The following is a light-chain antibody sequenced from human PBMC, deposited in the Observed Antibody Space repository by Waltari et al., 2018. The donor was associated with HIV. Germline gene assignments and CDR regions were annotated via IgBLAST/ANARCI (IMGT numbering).Light chain of an antibody. CDR1: QRIGDS. V-gene: IGKV1-12*01. Sequence: DIQMTPPPSYVSASLAQTVTIPCRANQRIGDSFAWYQQRPGGAPRLLFYSASRRENGVPAKFFAFGSGTDFTLTITGLQSEDFATYYCQQASSFPHTFGGGTKV. J-gene: IGKJ4*01. CDR3: QQASSFPHT. CDR2: SAS.